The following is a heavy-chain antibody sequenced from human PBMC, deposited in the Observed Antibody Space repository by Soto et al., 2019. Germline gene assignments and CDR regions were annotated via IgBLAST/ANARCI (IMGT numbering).Heavy chain of an antibody. Sequence: PGGSLRLTCAASGFTFSSYWMHWVRQSPGRGLELDWRIHDRDLDIKAYADSVKGRFSVSRDNAKNTLYLHMNSLRVEDTAIYYCGRAGPMPGADIDYWGQGVLVTVSS. CDR1: GFTFSSYW. CDR2: IHDRDLDIK. D-gene: IGHD2-2*01. CDR3: GRAGPMPGADIDY. J-gene: IGHJ4*02. V-gene: IGHV3-74*01.